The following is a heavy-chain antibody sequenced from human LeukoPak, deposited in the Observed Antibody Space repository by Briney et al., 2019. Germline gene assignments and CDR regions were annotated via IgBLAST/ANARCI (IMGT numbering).Heavy chain of an antibody. Sequence: GGSLRLSCATSGFTFSDYYMSWIRQAPGKGLEWVSYVSSSGSTIYYADSVKGRFTISRDNAKNSLYLQMNSLRAEDTAVYYCARVAIAAQGSNYYYMDVWGKGTTVTVSS. CDR2: VSSSGSTI. D-gene: IGHD6-6*01. CDR1: GFTFSDYY. V-gene: IGHV3-11*04. CDR3: ARVAIAAQGSNYYYMDV. J-gene: IGHJ6*03.